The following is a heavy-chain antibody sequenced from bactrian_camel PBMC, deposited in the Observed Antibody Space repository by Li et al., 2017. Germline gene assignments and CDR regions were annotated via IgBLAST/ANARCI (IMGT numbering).Heavy chain of an antibody. V-gene: IGHV3S26*01. CDR2: IHSDGRT. D-gene: IGHD2*01. CDR3: ATSSRSDCTWKLVPSAYDN. J-gene: IGHJ4*01. Sequence: HVQLVESGGGSVQAGGSLTLSCVVSGFKYNSPCMGWFRQAPGKERERVAAIHSDGRTSYADSVKGRFTISKDNSKNTLYLHMNSLNTEDTAMYYCATSSRSDCTWKLVPSAYDNWGQGTQVTVS. CDR1: GFKYNSPC.